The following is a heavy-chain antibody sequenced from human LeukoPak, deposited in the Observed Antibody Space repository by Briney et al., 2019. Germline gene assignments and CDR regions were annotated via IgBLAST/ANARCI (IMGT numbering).Heavy chain of an antibody. CDR1: GFTVSANF. V-gene: IGHV3-53*01. CDR2: IYTGGST. CDR3: ARTPGTDYFDY. J-gene: IGHJ4*02. Sequence: PGGSLRLSCAASGFTVSANFMSWVRQAPGKGLEWVSVIYTGGSTYYADSVKGRFTISRDDSMNTQYLQVNSLRAEDTAVYFCARTPGTDYFDYWGQGTLVTVSS. D-gene: IGHD1-1*01.